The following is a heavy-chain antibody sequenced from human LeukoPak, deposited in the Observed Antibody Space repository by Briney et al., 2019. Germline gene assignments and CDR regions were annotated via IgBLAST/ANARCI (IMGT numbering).Heavy chain of an antibody. CDR3: AKAPITMVRGVIAFDY. V-gene: IGHV3-23*01. D-gene: IGHD3-10*01. Sequence: PGGSLRLSCAASGFTVSSNYMSWVRQAPGKGLEWVSAISGSGGSTYYADSVKGRFTISRDNSKNTLYLQMNSLRAEDTAVYYCAKAPITMVRGVIAFDYWGQGTLVTVSS. CDR1: GFTVSSNY. J-gene: IGHJ4*02. CDR2: ISGSGGST.